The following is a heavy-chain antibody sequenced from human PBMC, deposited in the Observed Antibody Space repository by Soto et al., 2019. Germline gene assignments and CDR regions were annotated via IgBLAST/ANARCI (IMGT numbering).Heavy chain of an antibody. CDR2: IKSKTDGGTT. CDR3: TTAHCGGDCYSDYGMDV. CDR1: GFTFSNAW. D-gene: IGHD2-21*02. J-gene: IGHJ6*02. V-gene: IGHV3-15*07. Sequence: PGGSLRLSCAASGFTFSNAWMNWVRQAPGKGLDLVGRIKSKTDGGTTDYAAPVKGRFTISRDDSKNTLYLQMNSLKTEDTAVYYCTTAHCGGDCYSDYGMDVWGQGTTVTVSS.